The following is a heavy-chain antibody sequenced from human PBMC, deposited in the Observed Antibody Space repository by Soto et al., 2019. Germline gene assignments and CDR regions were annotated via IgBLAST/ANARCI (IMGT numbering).Heavy chain of an antibody. CDR3: ARSTTSYYYYYYGMDV. D-gene: IGHD1-26*01. Sequence: GGSLRLSFAASGFTFSSYGMHWVRQAPGKGLEWVAVIWYDGSNKYYADSVKGRFTISRDNSKNTLYLQMNSLRAEDTAVYYCARSTTSYYYYYYGMDVWGQGTTVTVSS. CDR1: GFTFSSYG. V-gene: IGHV3-33*01. J-gene: IGHJ6*02. CDR2: IWYDGSNK.